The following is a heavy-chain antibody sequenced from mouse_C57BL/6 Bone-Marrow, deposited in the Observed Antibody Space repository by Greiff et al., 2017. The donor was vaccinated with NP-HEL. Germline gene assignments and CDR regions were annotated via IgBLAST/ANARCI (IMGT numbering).Heavy chain of an antibody. V-gene: IGHV1-64*01. J-gene: IGHJ1*03. Sequence: QVQLQQPGAELVKPGASVKLSCKASGYTFTSYWMHWVKQRPGQGLEWIGMIHPNSGSTNYNEKFKSKATLTVDKSSSTAYMQLSSLTSEDSAVYYCARANPSYYYGSDWYFDVWGTGTTVTVSS. CDR3: ARANPSYYYGSDWYFDV. CDR1: GYTFTSYW. CDR2: IHPNSGST. D-gene: IGHD1-1*01.